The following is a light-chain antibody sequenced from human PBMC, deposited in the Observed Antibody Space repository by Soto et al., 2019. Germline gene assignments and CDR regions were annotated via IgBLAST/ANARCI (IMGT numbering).Light chain of an antibody. CDR1: SSDVGSYNL. Sequence: QSALTQPASVSGAPGEAIPISCTGNSSDVGSYNLVSWYQQHPGKAPKLMIYEVSKRPSGVSNRFSGSKSGNTASLTISGLQAEDEADYYCCSYAGTPYVFGTGTKVTVL. V-gene: IGLV2-23*02. J-gene: IGLJ1*01. CDR2: EVS. CDR3: CSYAGTPYV.